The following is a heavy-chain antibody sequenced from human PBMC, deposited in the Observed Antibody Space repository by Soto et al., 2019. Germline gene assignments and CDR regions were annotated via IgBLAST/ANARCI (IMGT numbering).Heavy chain of an antibody. Sequence: EVQLLESGGGLVQPGGSLRLSCAASGFTFSNYAMSWVRQAPGKGLEWVSGISGGGGSSYYADSVKGRFTISGDNSKNTLSVQMHTLRAEDTAVCYCAHNCGVDCHSVFFYWGQGTLVIVSS. D-gene: IGHD2-21*02. CDR2: ISGGGGSS. CDR1: GFTFSNYA. CDR3: AHNCGVDCHSVFFY. V-gene: IGHV3-23*01. J-gene: IGHJ4*02.